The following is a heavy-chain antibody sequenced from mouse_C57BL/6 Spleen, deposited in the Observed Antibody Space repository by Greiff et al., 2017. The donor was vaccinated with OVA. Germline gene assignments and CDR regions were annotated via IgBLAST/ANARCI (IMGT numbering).Heavy chain of an antibody. CDR3: ARQYYGSSSMDY. Sequence: EVQLVESGGDLVKPGGSLTLSCAASGFTFSSYGMSWVRQTPDKRLEWVATISSGGSYPSYPDSVTGRFTISRDNAKNTLYLQMSSVKSEDTAMYYCARQYYGSSSMDYWGQGTSVTVSS. V-gene: IGHV5-6*01. CDR1: GFTFSSYG. J-gene: IGHJ4*01. D-gene: IGHD1-1*01. CDR2: ISSGGSYP.